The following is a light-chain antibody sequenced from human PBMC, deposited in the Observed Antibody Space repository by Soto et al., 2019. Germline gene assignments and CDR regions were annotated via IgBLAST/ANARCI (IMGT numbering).Light chain of an antibody. Sequence: QSVLTQPASVSGSPGQSITISCTGTRSDVGGYNYVSWYQQHPGKAPKLIIFEVSYRPSGISNRFSASKSGDTASLTISGLQADDEADYYCCSYTDSRTHIFGSGTKVTVL. CDR3: CSYTDSRTHI. V-gene: IGLV2-14*01. CDR1: RSDVGGYNY. J-gene: IGLJ1*01. CDR2: EVS.